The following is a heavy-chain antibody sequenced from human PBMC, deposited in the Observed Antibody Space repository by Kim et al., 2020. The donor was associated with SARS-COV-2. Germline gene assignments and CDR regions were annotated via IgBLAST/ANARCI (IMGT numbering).Heavy chain of an antibody. Sequence: GGSLRLSCAASGFTFSSYGMHWVRQAPGKGLEWVAVISYDGSNKYYADSVKGRFTISRDNSKNTLYLQMNSLRAEDTAVYYCAKDQVHSNYYYYYYGMDVWGQGTTVTVSS. D-gene: IGHD4-4*01. V-gene: IGHV3-30*18. CDR1: GFTFSSYG. CDR2: ISYDGSNK. CDR3: AKDQVHSNYYYYYYGMDV. J-gene: IGHJ6*02.